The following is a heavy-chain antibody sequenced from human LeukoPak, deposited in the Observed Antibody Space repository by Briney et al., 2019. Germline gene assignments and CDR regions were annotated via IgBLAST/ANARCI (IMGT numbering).Heavy chain of an antibody. CDR3: ARDFETMIPGNYFDI. J-gene: IGHJ3*02. CDR1: GFTFSDYY. V-gene: IGHV3-11*04. Sequence: GGSLRLSCAASGFTFSDYYMSWIRQAPGKGLEWVSYISSSGSTIYYADSVKGRFTISRDNAKNSLYLQMNSLTAEDTAVYYCARDFETMIPGNYFDIWGQGTMVTVSS. D-gene: IGHD3-22*01. CDR2: ISSSGSTI.